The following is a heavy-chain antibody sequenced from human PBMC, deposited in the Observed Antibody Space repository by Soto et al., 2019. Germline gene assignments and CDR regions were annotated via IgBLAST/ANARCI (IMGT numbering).Heavy chain of an antibody. CDR2: VHYSGGT. J-gene: IGHJ3*02. V-gene: IGHV4-59*01. D-gene: IGHD2-2*01. Sequence: QVQLQESGPGLVKPSETLALTCSVSGGSMSSYYWSWVRQPPGKGLEWIGYVHYSGGTNYKSSLQSRVTMSVETSKNQFSLKLSSVTAADTSVYYCIGTSRDFDIWGQGTMVTVSS. CDR1: GGSMSSYY. CDR3: IGTSRDFDI.